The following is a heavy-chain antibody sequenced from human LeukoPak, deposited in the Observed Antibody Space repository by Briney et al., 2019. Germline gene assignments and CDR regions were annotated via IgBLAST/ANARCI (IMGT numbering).Heavy chain of an antibody. D-gene: IGHD6-19*01. CDR2: ITYDGYYK. CDR3: ARSSSGWYSFDY. J-gene: IGHJ4*02. CDR1: GFTFTSYG. V-gene: IGHV3-30*03. Sequence: GTSLRLSCAASGFTFTSYGMHWVRQAPGKGLEWVALITYDGYYKYYSDSVKGRFTISSDTSKNTLYLQMNSLRAEDTAVYYCARSSSGWYSFDYWGQGTLVTVSS.